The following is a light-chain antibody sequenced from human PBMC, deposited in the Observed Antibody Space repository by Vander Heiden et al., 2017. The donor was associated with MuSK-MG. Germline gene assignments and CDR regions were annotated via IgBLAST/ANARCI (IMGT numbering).Light chain of an antibody. CDR3: QQDNNCPFT. V-gene: IGKV3-15*01. CDR2: GAS. Sequence: EIVMTQSAATRSVSPAARATLSCRACHSVSSNLAWYQQTPGQAPRLLIYGASTRATGIPARFSGSWSGTEFTLTISSLQSEDFAVYYCQQDNNCPFTFGQGTKLEIK. J-gene: IGKJ2*01. CDR1: HSVSSN.